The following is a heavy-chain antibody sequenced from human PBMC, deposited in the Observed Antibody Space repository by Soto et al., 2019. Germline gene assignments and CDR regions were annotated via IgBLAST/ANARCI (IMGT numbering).Heavy chain of an antibody. Sequence: GGSLRLSCAASGFTFSSYAMSWVRQAPGKGLEWVSAISGSGGSTYYADSVKGRFTISRDNSKNTLYLQMNSLRAEDTAVYYCAPRRVDFWSGYYIYWGQGTLVTVSS. J-gene: IGHJ4*02. D-gene: IGHD3-3*01. CDR2: ISGSGGST. CDR3: APRRVDFWSGYYIY. V-gene: IGHV3-23*01. CDR1: GFTFSSYA.